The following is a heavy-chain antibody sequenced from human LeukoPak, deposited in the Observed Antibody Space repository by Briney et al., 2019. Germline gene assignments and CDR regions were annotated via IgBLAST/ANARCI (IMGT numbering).Heavy chain of an antibody. CDR3: ARDRLAAAGYFLDY. D-gene: IGHD6-13*01. CDR2: IKSKTDGGTT. V-gene: IGHV3-15*01. Sequence: GGSLRLSCAASGFTFSNAWMSWVRQAPGKGLEWVGRIKSKTDGGTTDYAAPVKGRFTISRDDSKNTLYLQMNSLRAEDTAVYYCARDRLAAAGYFLDYWGQGTLVTVSS. J-gene: IGHJ4*02. CDR1: GFTFSNAW.